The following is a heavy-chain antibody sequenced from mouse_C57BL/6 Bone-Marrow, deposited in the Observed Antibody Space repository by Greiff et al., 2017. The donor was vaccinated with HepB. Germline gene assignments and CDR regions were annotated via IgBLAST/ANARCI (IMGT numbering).Heavy chain of an antibody. CDR2: IYPGDGDT. CDR1: GYAFSGSW. V-gene: IGHV1-82*01. Sequence: VQLQQSGPELVKPGASVKISCKASGYAFSGSWMNWVKQRPGKGLEWIGRIYPGDGDTNYNGKFKGKATLTADKSSSTAYMQLSSLTSEDSAVYFCARYTTVVARGFAYWGQGTLVTVSA. D-gene: IGHD1-1*01. J-gene: IGHJ3*01. CDR3: ARYTTVVARGFAY.